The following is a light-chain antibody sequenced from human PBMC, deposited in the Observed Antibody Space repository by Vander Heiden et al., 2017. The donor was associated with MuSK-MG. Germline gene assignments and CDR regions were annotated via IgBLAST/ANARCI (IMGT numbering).Light chain of an antibody. CDR3: QQYNDWPWT. CDR2: GAF. V-gene: IGKV3-15*01. J-gene: IGKJ1*01. CDR1: QSVSTN. Sequence: TPSPATLSVSPGERATLSCRASQSVSTNLAWYQQRPGQPPRLLIYGAFTRATGVAGRFSGSASGTDFTLTISSLQSEDFALYYCQQYNDWPWTFGQGTKVEIK.